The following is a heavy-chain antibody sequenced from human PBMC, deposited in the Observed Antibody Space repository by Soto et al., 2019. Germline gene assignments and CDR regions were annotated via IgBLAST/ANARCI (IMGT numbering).Heavy chain of an antibody. CDR2: ISGSGGST. V-gene: IGHV3-23*01. Sequence: PGGSLRLSCAASGFTFSSYAMSWVRQAPGKGLGWVSAISGSGGSTYYADSVKGRFTISRDNSKNTLYLQMNSLRAEDTAVYYCAKEEQSMIVVVIKADYWGQGTLVTVSS. D-gene: IGHD3-22*01. CDR3: AKEEQSMIVVVIKADY. CDR1: GFTFSSYA. J-gene: IGHJ4*02.